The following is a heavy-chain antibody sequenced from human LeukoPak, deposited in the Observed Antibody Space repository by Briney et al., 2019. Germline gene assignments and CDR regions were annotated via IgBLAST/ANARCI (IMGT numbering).Heavy chain of an antibody. D-gene: IGHD6-19*01. CDR3: AKAQYSSGWYGFDY. CDR1: GSTFSSYA. V-gene: IGHV3-23*01. Sequence: PGGSLRLSCAASGSTFSSYAMSWVRQAPGKGLEWVSVISGSGGSTYYADSVKGRLTISRDNSKNTLYLQMNSLRAEDTALYYCAKAQYSSGWYGFDYWGQGTLVTVSS. J-gene: IGHJ4*02. CDR2: ISGSGGST.